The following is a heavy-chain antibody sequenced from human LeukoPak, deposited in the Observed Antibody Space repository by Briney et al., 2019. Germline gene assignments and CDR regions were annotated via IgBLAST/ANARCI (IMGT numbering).Heavy chain of an antibody. CDR3: ARGGSAFDI. V-gene: IGHV4-59*01. CDR1: GGSISSYY. J-gene: IGHJ3*02. CDR2: IYYSGST. D-gene: IGHD6-25*01. Sequence: SETLSLTCTVSGGSISSYYWSWIRQPPGKGLEWIGYIYYSGSTNYNASLTNRVTISVDTSKNQFSLKLSSVTAADTAVYYCARGGSAFDIWGQGTMVTVSS.